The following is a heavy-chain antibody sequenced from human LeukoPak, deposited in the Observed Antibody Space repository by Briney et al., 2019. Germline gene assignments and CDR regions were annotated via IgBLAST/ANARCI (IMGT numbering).Heavy chain of an antibody. D-gene: IGHD2-8*01. J-gene: IGHJ4*02. Sequence: SVKVSCKASGGTFSSYAISWVRQAPGQGLEWMGGIIPIFGTANYAQKFQGRVTITADESTSTAYMELSSLRSEDTAVYYCAREGSYCTNGVCYRSFDYWGQGTLVAVSS. CDR2: IIPIFGTA. CDR1: GGTFSSYA. CDR3: AREGSYCTNGVCYRSFDY. V-gene: IGHV1-69*13.